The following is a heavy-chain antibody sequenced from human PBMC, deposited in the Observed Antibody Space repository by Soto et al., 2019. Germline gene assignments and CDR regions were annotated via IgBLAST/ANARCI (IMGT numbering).Heavy chain of an antibody. CDR1: VGSISIGGYY. Sequence: SETLSLTCTVSVGSISIGGYYWSWIRQLPGKGLEWIGYIFYSGSTYYNPSLTSRLTISVDTSKNQFSLKLSSVTAADTAVYYCARERHSHRGYDWWGQGTMVTVSS. CDR2: IFYSGST. V-gene: IGHV4-31*03. CDR3: ARERHSHRGYDW. D-gene: IGHD5-12*01. J-gene: IGHJ4*02.